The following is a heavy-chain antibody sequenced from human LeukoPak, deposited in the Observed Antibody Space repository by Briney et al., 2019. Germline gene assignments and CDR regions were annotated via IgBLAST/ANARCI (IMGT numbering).Heavy chain of an antibody. Sequence: SDTLSLTCTVSGDSLSRGFFWGWIRQSPGKGLEWIGRVYRTGNTYYEASLKSRVTRSVDTSRHQFSLELRSVAAADTAMYYCARDKDLPPPPGIGAGPRLTWFDPWGQGTRVTVSS. J-gene: IGHJ5*02. CDR3: ARDKDLPPPPGIGAGPRLTWFDP. CDR1: GDSLSRGFF. CDR2: VYRTGNT. D-gene: IGHD6-13*01. V-gene: IGHV4-38-2*02.